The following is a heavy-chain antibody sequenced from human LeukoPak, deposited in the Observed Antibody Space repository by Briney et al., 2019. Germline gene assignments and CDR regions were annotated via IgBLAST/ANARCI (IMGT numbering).Heavy chain of an antibody. CDR3: AKDLHGKRGFDY. Sequence: PRGSLRPSCAASGFTFSSYGMHWVRQAPGKGLEWVAFIRYDGSNKYYADSVKGRFTISRDNSKNTLYLQMNSLRAEDTAVYYCAKDLHGKRGFDYWGQGTLVTVSS. J-gene: IGHJ4*02. V-gene: IGHV3-30*02. CDR2: IRYDGSNK. CDR1: GFTFSSYG.